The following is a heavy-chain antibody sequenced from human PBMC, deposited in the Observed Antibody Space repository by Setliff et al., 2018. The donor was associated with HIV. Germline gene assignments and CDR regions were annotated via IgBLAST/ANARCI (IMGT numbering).Heavy chain of an antibody. J-gene: IGHJ4*02. V-gene: IGHV4-39*01. D-gene: IGHD4-17*01. CDR3: ARLRSYGDPNRFFDY. CDR1: GGSISSSSYS. Sequence: SETMSLTCTVSGGSISSSSYSWGWVRQPPGKALEWIGHIYYSGSTFNNPSLKSRVTISVDTSKNQFSLKVTSVTAADTALYYCARLRSYGDPNRFFDYWGQGTLVTVS. CDR2: IYYSGST.